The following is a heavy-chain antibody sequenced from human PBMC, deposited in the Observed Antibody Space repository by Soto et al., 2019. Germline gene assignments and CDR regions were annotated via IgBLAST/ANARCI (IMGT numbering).Heavy chain of an antibody. CDR3: ARVCGGDGCLGHAQ. Sequence: PGGSLGLSCAASGFTFRPFWMHWVRQAPGKGLVWLSHINSDGSTIVYADSVKGRFTISRDNAKNTLYPQMNSLRVEDTAVYYCARVCGGDGCLGHAQWGQGTLVTVSS. D-gene: IGHD2-21*01. V-gene: IGHV3-74*01. J-gene: IGHJ4*02. CDR2: INSDGSTI. CDR1: GFTFRPFW.